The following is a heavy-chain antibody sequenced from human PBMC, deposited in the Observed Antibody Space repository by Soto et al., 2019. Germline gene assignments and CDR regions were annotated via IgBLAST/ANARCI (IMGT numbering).Heavy chain of an antibody. Sequence: QVQLQQWGAGLLKPSETLSLTCAVYGGSFSGYYWSWIRQPPGKGLEWIGEINHSLSTNYNPSLKSRVTISVDTSKNQCSMKLSSVTAADTAVYYCARGTFPSPAAGKSPPNYWGQGTLVTVSS. CDR3: ARGTFPSPAAGKSPPNY. V-gene: IGHV4-34*01. CDR2: INHSLST. CDR1: GGSFSGYY. D-gene: IGHD6-13*01. J-gene: IGHJ4*02.